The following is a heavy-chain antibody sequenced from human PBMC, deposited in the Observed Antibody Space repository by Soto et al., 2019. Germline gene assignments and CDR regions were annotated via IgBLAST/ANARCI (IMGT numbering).Heavy chain of an antibody. CDR1: GFTFTSSA. Sequence: SVKVSCKASGFTFTSSAVQWVRQARGQRLEWIGWIVVGSGNTNYAQKFQERVTITRDMSTSTAYMELSSLRSEDTAVYYCAAGWLRFLVPFDPWGQGTLVTVSS. D-gene: IGHD3-3*01. J-gene: IGHJ5*02. CDR3: AAGWLRFLVPFDP. V-gene: IGHV1-58*01. CDR2: IVVGSGNT.